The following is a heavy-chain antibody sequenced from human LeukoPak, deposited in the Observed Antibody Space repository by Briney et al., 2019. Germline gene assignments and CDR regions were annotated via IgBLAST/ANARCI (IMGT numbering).Heavy chain of an antibody. D-gene: IGHD6-19*01. J-gene: IGHJ6*02. V-gene: IGHV4-39*01. CDR2: IYYPEST. Sequence: SETLSLTCKVSGGSIGSSGFYWGWIRQPPGKGLEWIGSIYYPESTHYNPSLESRVTISVDTSKYQVSLTLSSVTATDTAVYYCVRHVSSGWDYYTGLDVWGQGTTVTVSS. CDR3: VRHVSSGWDYYTGLDV. CDR1: GGSIGSSGFY.